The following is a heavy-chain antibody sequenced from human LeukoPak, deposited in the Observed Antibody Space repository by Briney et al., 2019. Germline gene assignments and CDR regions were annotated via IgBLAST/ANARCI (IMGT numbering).Heavy chain of an antibody. CDR1: GYAFTGYY. J-gene: IGHJ3*02. CDR2: INPNSGGT. CDR3: ARDPWNDRAFDI. D-gene: IGHD1-1*01. Sequence: ASVKVSCKASGYAFTGYYMHWVRQAPGQGLEWMGWINPNSGGTNYAQKFQGRVTMTTDTSTSTAYMELRSLRSDDTAVYYCARDPWNDRAFDIWGQGTMVTVSS. V-gene: IGHV1-2*02.